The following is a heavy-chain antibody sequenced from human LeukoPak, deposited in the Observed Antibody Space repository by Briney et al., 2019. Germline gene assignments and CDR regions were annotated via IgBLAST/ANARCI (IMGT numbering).Heavy chain of an antibody. CDR3: ARRNDYGGPGAFDY. D-gene: IGHD4-23*01. J-gene: IGHJ4*02. CDR2: IYTSGST. Sequence: SETLSLTCTVSGGSISSGSYYWSWIRQPAGKGLEWIGRIYTSGSTNYNPSLKSRVTISVDTSKNQFSLKLSSVTAADTAVYYCARRNDYGGPGAFDYWGQGTLVTVSS. CDR1: GGSISSGSYY. V-gene: IGHV4-61*02.